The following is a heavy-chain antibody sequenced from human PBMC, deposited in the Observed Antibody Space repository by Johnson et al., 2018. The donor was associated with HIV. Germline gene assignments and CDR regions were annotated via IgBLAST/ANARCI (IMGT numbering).Heavy chain of an antibody. Sequence: QVQLVESGGGVVQPGGSLRLSCVASGFIFSTYGMHWVRQAPGKGLEWLAFIRYDGSNEYYVDSVKGRFTISRDNSKNTLYLQMNSLRAEDTAIYYCAKSDVVVIPEGAFDIWGQGTMVTVSS. D-gene: IGHD2-21*01. J-gene: IGHJ3*02. CDR2: IRYDGSNE. CDR1: GFIFSTYG. CDR3: AKSDVVVIPEGAFDI. V-gene: IGHV3-30*02.